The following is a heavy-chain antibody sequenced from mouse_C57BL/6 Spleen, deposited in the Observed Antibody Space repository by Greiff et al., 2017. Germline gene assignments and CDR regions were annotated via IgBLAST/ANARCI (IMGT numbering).Heavy chain of an antibody. CDR2: IDPETGGT. D-gene: IGHD4-1*01. CDR3: TPNWDRFAY. Sequence: QVQLKESGAELVRPGASVTLSCKASGYTFTDYEMHWVKQTPVHGLEWIGSIDPETGGTAYNQKFKGKAILTADKSSSTAYMELRSLTSEDSAVYYCTPNWDRFAYWGQGTLVTVSA. CDR1: GYTFTDYE. V-gene: IGHV1-15*01. J-gene: IGHJ3*01.